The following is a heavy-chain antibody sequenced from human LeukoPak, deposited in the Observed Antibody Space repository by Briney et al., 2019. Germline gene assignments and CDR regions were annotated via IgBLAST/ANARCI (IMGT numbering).Heavy chain of an antibody. CDR2: INYSGTT. CDR1: GGSVSSSTYY. D-gene: IGHD3-22*01. J-gene: IGHJ5*02. V-gene: IGHV4-39*07. Sequence: PSETLSLTCSVSGGSVSSSTYYWGWIRQPPGKGLEWIATINYSGTTHYNPSLKSRATISADTSNNQLSLKLTSVTAADTAVYYCARAPTYYYDSSGYPYNWFDPWGQGTLVTVSS. CDR3: ARAPTYYYDSSGYPYNWFDP.